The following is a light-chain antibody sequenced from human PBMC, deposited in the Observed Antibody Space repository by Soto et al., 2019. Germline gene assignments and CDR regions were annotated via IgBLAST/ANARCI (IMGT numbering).Light chain of an antibody. V-gene: IGKV3-11*01. CDR1: QSVDSY. CDR2: DTS. Sequence: IVLTQYPDTLYLSPGEGATLSCRASQSVDSYFAWYQQKPGQAPRLLIYDTSSRATGIPARFSGSGSGTDFTLTISSLEPEDFAVYYCQQRSSWPLTFGQGTKVEIK. J-gene: IGKJ1*01. CDR3: QQRSSWPLT.